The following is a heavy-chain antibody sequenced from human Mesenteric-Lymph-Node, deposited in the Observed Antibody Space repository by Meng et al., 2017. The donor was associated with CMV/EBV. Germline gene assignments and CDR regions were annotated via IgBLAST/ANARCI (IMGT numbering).Heavy chain of an antibody. J-gene: IGHJ4*02. D-gene: IGHD2-15*01. CDR2: INHSGVP. CDR1: GGSFSGYY. V-gene: IGHV4-34*01. Sequence: QVQLQQWGAGLLKPSETLSLTCAVYGGSFSGYYWSWISQPPGKGLEWIGEINHSGVPNYNPSPKSRVTISLDRSKNQFSLKLSSVTAEDTAVYYCARGSDIPVNNYWGQGTLVTVSS. CDR3: ARGSDIPVNNY.